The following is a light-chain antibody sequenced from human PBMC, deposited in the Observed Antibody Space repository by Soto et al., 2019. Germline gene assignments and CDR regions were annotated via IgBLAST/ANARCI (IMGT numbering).Light chain of an antibody. Sequence: DIQMTQAPSSLSGSVGDMCTITLQASQDISNYLNWYQQKIGKAPKLLIYDASNLEAGVPSKFSGSGSGTDFTFTISSLQPEDFATYYCQQYAHLPITFGQGTRLEIK. J-gene: IGKJ5*01. CDR1: QDISNY. CDR3: QQYAHLPIT. V-gene: IGKV1-33*01. CDR2: DAS.